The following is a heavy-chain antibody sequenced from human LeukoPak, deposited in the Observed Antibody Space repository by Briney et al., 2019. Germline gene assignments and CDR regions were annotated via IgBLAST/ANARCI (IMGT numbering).Heavy chain of an antibody. D-gene: IGHD3-22*01. CDR1: GYTFTGYY. V-gene: IGHV1-2*02. CDR3: ARAAAYYYDSSGYYFGY. J-gene: IGHJ4*02. CDR2: SNPNSGGT. Sequence: ASVKVSCKASGYTFTGYYMHWVRQAPGRGLEWMGWSNPNSGGTNYAQKFQGRVTMTRDTSISTAYMELSRLRSDDTAVYYCARAAAYYYDSSGYYFGYWGQGTLVTVSS.